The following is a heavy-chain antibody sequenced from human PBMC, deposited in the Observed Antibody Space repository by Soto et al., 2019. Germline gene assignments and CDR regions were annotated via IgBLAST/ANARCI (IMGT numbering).Heavy chain of an antibody. Sequence: ETLSLTCAVCGESFSGYYWSWIRQPPGEGLEWIGEINNSGSINYNPSLKSRVTMSADTSKNQFSLKLTSITAADTAVYYCARAAIQGQQVEGQPPTSQTLDYWGQGTQVTVSS. CDR3: ARAAIQGQQVEGQPPTSQTLDY. CDR2: INNSGSI. CDR1: GESFSGYY. J-gene: IGHJ4*02. D-gene: IGHD1-26*01. V-gene: IGHV4-34*01.